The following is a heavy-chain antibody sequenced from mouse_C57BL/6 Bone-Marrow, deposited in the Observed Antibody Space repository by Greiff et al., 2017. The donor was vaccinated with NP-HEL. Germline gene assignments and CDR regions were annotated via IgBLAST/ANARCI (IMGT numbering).Heavy chain of an antibody. V-gene: IGHV1-82*01. Sequence: VKLMESGPELVKPGASVKISCKASGYAFSSSWMNWVKQRPGKGLEWIGRIYPGDGDTNYNGKVKGRATLTADKSSSTAYMQLSSLTSEDSAVYFCARVGILLYYFDYWGQGTTLTVSS. D-gene: IGHD1-1*02. J-gene: IGHJ2*01. CDR1: GYAFSSSW. CDR2: IYPGDGDT. CDR3: ARVGILLYYFDY.